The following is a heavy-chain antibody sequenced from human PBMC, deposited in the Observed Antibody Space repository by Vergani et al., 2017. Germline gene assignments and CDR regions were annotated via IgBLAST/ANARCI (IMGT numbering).Heavy chain of an antibody. CDR3: ASISGIAAAAKKVVRGMDV. V-gene: IGHV3-23*01. J-gene: IGHJ6*02. CDR1: GFTFSSYA. CDR2: ISGSGGST. Sequence: EVQLLESGGGLVQPGGSLRLSCAASGFTFSSYAMSWVRQAPGKGLEWVSAISGSGGSTYYADSVKGRFTISRDNSKNTLYLQMNSLRAEDTAVYYCASISGIAAAAKKVVRGMDVWGQGTTVTVSS. D-gene: IGHD6-13*01.